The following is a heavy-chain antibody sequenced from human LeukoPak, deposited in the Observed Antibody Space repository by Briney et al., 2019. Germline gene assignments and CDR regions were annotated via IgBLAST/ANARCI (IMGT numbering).Heavy chain of an antibody. V-gene: IGHV3-64*01. CDR2: ISSNGGST. J-gene: IGHJ4*02. D-gene: IGHD3-3*01. CDR1: GFTFSSYA. CDR3: ARGGLRYDFWSGYGIYFDY. Sequence: PGGSLRLSCAASGFTFSSYAMHWVRQAPGKGLEYVSAISSNGGSTYYANSVKGRFTISRDNSKNTLYLQMGSLRAEDMAVYYCARGGLRYDFWSGYGIYFDYWGQGTLVTVSS.